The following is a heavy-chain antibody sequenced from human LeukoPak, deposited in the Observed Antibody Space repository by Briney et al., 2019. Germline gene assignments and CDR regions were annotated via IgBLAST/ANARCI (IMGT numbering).Heavy chain of an antibody. CDR2: IYTSGST. CDR1: GGSFSGYY. Sequence: SETLSLTCAVYGGSFSGYYWSWIRQPAGKGLEWIGRIYTSGSTNYNPSLKSRVTISVDTSKNQFSLKLSSVTAADTAVYYCAREVTMVRGAFYYYYYMDVWGKGTTVTISS. V-gene: IGHV4-4*07. D-gene: IGHD3-10*01. J-gene: IGHJ6*03. CDR3: AREVTMVRGAFYYYYYMDV.